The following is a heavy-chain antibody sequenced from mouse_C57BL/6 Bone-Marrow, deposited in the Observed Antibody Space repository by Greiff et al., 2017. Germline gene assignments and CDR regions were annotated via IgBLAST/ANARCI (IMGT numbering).Heavy chain of an antibody. V-gene: IGHV1-47*01. J-gene: IGHJ2*01. D-gene: IGHD5-1*01. CDR1: GYTFTTSP. CDR2: FHPYNDDT. Sequence: VKLPESGAELVKPGASVKMSCKASGYTFTTSPIEWMKQNHGKSLEWIGNFHPYNDDTKYNEKFKGKATLTVEKSSNTVYLELSRLTSDDSAVYYCARSSTFFYYFDYWGQGTTLTVSS. CDR3: ARSSTFFYYFDY.